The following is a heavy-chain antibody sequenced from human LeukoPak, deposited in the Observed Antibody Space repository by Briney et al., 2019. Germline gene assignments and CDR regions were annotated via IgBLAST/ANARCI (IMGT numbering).Heavy chain of an antibody. V-gene: IGHV4-59*01. CDR2: IYYSGST. J-gene: IGHJ4*02. D-gene: IGHD1-7*01. CDR3: GRRYNWNYLYYFDY. CDR1: GGSISSYY. Sequence: SETLSLTCTVPGGSISSYYWSWIRQPPGKGLEWIGYIYYSGSTNYNPSLKSRVTISVDTSKNQFSLKLSSVTAADTAVFYCGRRYNWNYLYYFDYWGQGTLVTVSS.